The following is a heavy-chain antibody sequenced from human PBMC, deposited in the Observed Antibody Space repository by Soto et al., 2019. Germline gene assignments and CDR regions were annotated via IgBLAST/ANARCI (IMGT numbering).Heavy chain of an antibody. V-gene: IGHV1-69*01. CDR2: IIPMYGMP. CDR1: GGTLSSYA. CDR3: ARVKESCSSTSCYKFFDF. Sequence: QVQLVQSGAEVKKPGSSVKVSCKASGGTLSSYAVSWVRQAPGQGLEWVGEIIPMYGMPNLAHRFQGRVTVTSDESTSTVYMEVSSLRSEDTAIYYCARVKESCSSTSCYKFFDFWGQGSLVTVSS. D-gene: IGHD2-2*02. J-gene: IGHJ4*02.